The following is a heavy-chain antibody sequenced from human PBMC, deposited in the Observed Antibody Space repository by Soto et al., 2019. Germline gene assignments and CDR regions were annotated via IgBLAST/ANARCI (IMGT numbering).Heavy chain of an antibody. CDR3: ARQTAVTAVPFDY. V-gene: IGHV4-59*08. Sequence: SSETLSLTCTVSGGSISSYYWTWIRQPPGKGLEWIGYIYSTGTTNYNPSLKGRVTISVDTSKNQFSLKLSSLTAADTAVYYCARQTAVTAVPFDYWGQGSLVTVSS. CDR1: GGSISSYY. J-gene: IGHJ4*02. D-gene: IGHD2-21*02. CDR2: IYSTGTT.